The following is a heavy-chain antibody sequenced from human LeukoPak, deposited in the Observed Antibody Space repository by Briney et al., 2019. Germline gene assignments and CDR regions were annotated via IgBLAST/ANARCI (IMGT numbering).Heavy chain of an antibody. D-gene: IGHD1-26*01. J-gene: IGHJ4*02. V-gene: IGHV3-30*18. CDR1: GFTFSSYG. CDR2: ISYDGSNK. Sequence: AGGSLRLSCAASGFTFSSYGMHWVRQAPGKGLEWVAVISYDGSNKYYADSVKGRFTISRDNSKNTLYLQMNSLRAEDTAVYYCAKDREDGYFDYWGQGTLVTVSS. CDR3: AKDREDGYFDY.